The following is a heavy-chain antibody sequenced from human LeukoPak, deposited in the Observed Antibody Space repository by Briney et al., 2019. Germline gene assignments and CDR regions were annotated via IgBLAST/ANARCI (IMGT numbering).Heavy chain of an antibody. CDR2: VVGGGGTS. Sequence: AGGSLRLSCAASGFTFVNYAMSWGRQARGKGLEWVSAVVGGGGTSFYADSVKGRFTISRDNSRNTVSLQINSLRAEDTAVYYCAKARLSTGWAYNDYWGQGTLVTVSS. CDR1: GFTFVNYA. CDR3: AKARLSTGWAYNDY. J-gene: IGHJ4*02. D-gene: IGHD6-19*01. V-gene: IGHV3-23*01.